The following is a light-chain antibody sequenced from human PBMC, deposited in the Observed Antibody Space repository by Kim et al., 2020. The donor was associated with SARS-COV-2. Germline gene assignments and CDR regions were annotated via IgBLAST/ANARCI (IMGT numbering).Light chain of an antibody. Sequence: TGKRTTRSCRASQTINNKLVWYQHKPGQAPRLLIYDANTRATGVPARFIGSGSETDFTLTISSLQSEDFAVYYCQQSNDWPPLTFGQGTKVDIK. CDR1: QTINNK. J-gene: IGKJ1*01. CDR2: DAN. V-gene: IGKV3-15*01. CDR3: QQSNDWPPLT.